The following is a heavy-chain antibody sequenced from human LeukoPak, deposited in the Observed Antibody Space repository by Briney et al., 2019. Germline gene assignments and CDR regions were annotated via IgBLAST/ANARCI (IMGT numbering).Heavy chain of an antibody. CDR1: GFTFSSYG. CDR3: ASGASSGWYYFDY. V-gene: IGHV3-30*03. Sequence: GRSLRLSCAASGFTFSSYGMHWVRRAPGKGLEWVAVISSDGSNQDYGDSVKGRLTISRDNSKNTLYLQMNSLRPDDTAVYYCASGASSGWYYFDYWGQGTLVTVPS. CDR2: ISSDGSNQ. J-gene: IGHJ4*02. D-gene: IGHD6-19*01.